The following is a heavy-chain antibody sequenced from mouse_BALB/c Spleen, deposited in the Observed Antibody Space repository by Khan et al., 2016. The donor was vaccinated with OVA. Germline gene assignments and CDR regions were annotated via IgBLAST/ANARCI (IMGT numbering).Heavy chain of an antibody. Sequence: VELVESGPGLVAPSQSLSITCTVSGFSLSRYNLHWVRQPPGKGLEWLGMIWRGGGTNYYYTHISRLNISKEYSKCQVLLKMNSLQTDDTAMYYCARAYYRYDGYYAMDYWGQGTSVTVSS. D-gene: IGHD2-14*01. V-gene: IGHV2-6-4*01. CDR1: GFSLSRYN. CDR3: ARAYYRYDGYYAMDY. CDR2: IWRGGGT. J-gene: IGHJ4*01.